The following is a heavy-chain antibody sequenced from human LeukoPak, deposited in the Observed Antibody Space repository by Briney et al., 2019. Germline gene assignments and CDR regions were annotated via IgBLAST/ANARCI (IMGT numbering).Heavy chain of an antibody. Sequence: GGSLRLSCATSGLAFTNFWMYWVRQAPGKGLEWVASINPDGSEDFYADSVKGRFNISRDNAKNSLFLQMTNLKAEDTAVYYCAVDRRFKIFDYWGQGTLVTVSS. D-gene: IGHD5-24*01. CDR2: INPDGSED. J-gene: IGHJ4*02. CDR3: AVDRRFKIFDY. CDR1: GLAFTNFW. V-gene: IGHV3-7*01.